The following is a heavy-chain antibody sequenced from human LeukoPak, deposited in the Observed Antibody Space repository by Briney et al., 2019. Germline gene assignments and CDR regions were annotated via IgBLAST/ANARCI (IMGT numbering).Heavy chain of an antibody. CDR2: ISSNGGST. CDR3: ARGSSSSEYYYYYMDV. V-gene: IGHV3-64*01. Sequence: GGSLRLSCAASGFTFSSYAMHWVRQAPGKGLEYVSAISSNGGSTYYANSLKGRFTISRDNSKNTLYLQMGSLRAEDMAVYYCARGSSSSEYYYYYMDVWGKGTTVTVSS. J-gene: IGHJ6*03. CDR1: GFTFSSYA. D-gene: IGHD6-6*01.